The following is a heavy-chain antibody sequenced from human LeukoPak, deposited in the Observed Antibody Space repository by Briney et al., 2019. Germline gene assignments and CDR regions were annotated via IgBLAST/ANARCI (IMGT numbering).Heavy chain of an antibody. J-gene: IGHJ6*03. D-gene: IGHD5-18*01. CDR2: IIPIFGTA. V-gene: IGHV1-69*13. CDR3: ASHVDTTVVRVYYYYYLDV. Sequence: SVKVSCKASGGTFSSYAISWVRQAPGQGLEWMGGIIPIFGTANYAQKFQGRVTITADESTSTAYMGLSSLRPEDTAVYYCASHVDTTVVRVYYYYYLDVWGTGTTVIVSS. CDR1: GGTFSSYA.